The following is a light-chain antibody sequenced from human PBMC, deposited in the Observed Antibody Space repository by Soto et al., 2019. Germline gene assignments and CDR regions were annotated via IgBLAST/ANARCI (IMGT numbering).Light chain of an antibody. CDR3: QQSYSTTWT. CDR1: QGIGSY. V-gene: IGKV1-39*01. Sequence: IQFAPISIFPSAPLRDRVTITCRASQGIGSYLAWYQQKPGKAPKALIYAASSLQSGVPSRFSGSGSETDFTLTISSLQPEHFATYSCQQSYSTTWTFGQGTKVDIK. CDR2: AAS. J-gene: IGKJ1*01.